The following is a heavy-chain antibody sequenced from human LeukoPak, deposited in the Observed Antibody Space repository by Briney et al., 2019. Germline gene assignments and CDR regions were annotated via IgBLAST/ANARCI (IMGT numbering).Heavy chain of an antibody. CDR2: INPNSGGT. Sequence: GASVKVSCKASGYTFTGYYMHWVRQAPGQGLEWMGWINPNSGGTNYAQKFQGRVTMTRDTSISTAYMELSRLRSDDTAVYYCTRGAYCGGDCGVDYWGQGTLVTVSS. CDR1: GYTFTGYY. D-gene: IGHD2-21*02. CDR3: TRGAYCGGDCGVDY. V-gene: IGHV1-2*02. J-gene: IGHJ4*02.